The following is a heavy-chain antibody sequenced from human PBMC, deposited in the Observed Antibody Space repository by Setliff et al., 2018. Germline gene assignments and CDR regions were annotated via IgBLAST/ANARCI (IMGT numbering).Heavy chain of an antibody. V-gene: IGHV1-18*01. J-gene: IGHJ6*04. CDR1: GGTLSGYA. CDR3: ARERIYDGLNYNGMDV. CDR2: ISGYDGNT. D-gene: IGHD3-3*01. Sequence: GASVKVSCKASGGTLSGYAFSWVRQAPGQGLEWMGWISGYDGNTKYAQNLHGRVTMTTDTSTTTAYMELRSLRSDDTAVYYCARERIYDGLNYNGMDVWGKGTTVTVSS.